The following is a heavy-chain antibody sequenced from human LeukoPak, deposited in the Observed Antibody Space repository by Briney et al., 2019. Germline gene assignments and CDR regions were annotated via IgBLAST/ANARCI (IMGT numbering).Heavy chain of an antibody. Sequence: GRSLRLSCAASGFTFTAYLIHWVRQAPGKGLEWVAVMSSDGNAMFYADSVKGRFTISRDNSKNTLYLQMNSLRAEDTAVYYCARDLGATDFDYWGQGTLVTVSS. J-gene: IGHJ4*02. CDR2: MSSDGNAM. CDR3: ARDLGATDFDY. D-gene: IGHD1-26*01. V-gene: IGHV3-30-3*01. CDR1: GFTFTAYL.